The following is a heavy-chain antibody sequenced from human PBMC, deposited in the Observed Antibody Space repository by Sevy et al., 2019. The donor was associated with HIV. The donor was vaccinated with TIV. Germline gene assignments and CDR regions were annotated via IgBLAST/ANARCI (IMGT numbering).Heavy chain of an antibody. V-gene: IGHV3-48*02. CDR1: GFTFSSYS. CDR3: AREGYYYDSSGYSYYHMDV. CDR2: ISSSSSTI. D-gene: IGHD3-22*01. J-gene: IGHJ6*03. Sequence: GGSLRLSCAASGFTFSSYSMNWVRQAPGKGLEWVSYISSSSSTIYYADSVKGRFTISRDNAKNSLYLQMNSLRDEDTAVYYCAREGYYYDSSGYSYYHMDVWGKGTTVTVSS.